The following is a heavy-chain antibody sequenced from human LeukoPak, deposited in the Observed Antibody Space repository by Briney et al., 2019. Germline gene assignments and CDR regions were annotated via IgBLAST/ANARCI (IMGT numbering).Heavy chain of an antibody. CDR2: IYHSGST. CDR1: GGSISSGGYY. D-gene: IGHD2-15*01. CDR3: SRQAYCGGGNRYPFDY. V-gene: IGHV4-30-2*01. J-gene: IGHJ4*02. Sequence: SETLSLTCTVSGGSISSGGYYWSWIRQPPGKGLEWIGYIYHSGSTYYNPSLKSRVTISVDTSKNHFSLKLTSVTAADTAVYYCSRQAYCGGGNRYPFDYWGQGTLVTVSS.